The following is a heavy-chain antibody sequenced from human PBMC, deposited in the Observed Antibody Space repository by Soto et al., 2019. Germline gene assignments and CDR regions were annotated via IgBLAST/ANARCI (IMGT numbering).Heavy chain of an antibody. J-gene: IGHJ4*02. CDR2: IWYDGSNK. CDR3: VRGGPSNIFDF. Sequence: GGSLRLSCAASGFTFSSYGMHWVRQAPGKGLEWVAVIWYDGSNKYYADAVKGRFTISRDNSKNTVFLQMSSLRADDTAAYYCVRGGPSNIFDFWGQGTPVTVSS. CDR1: GFTFSSYG. V-gene: IGHV3-33*01. D-gene: IGHD4-4*01.